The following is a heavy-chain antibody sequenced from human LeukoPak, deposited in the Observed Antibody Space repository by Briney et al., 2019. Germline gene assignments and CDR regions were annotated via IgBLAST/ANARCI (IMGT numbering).Heavy chain of an antibody. CDR3: ARDLYCSSTSCYSV. V-gene: IGHV3-21*01. J-gene: IGHJ4*02. D-gene: IGHD2-2*01. Sequence: GGSLRLSCAASGLTFSIYSMNWVRQAPGKGLEWVSSISSSSSYIYYADSVKGRFTISRDNVKNSLYLQMNSLRAEDTAVYYCARDLYCSSTSCYSVWGQGTLVTVSS. CDR2: ISSSSSYI. CDR1: GLTFSIYS.